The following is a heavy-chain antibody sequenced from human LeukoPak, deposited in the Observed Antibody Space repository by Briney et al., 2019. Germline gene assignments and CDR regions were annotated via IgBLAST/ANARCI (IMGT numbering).Heavy chain of an antibody. CDR2: IYYSGST. J-gene: IGHJ6*02. CDR3: ARRAAGDYYYYGMDV. Sequence: SETLSLTCTVSGGSISGYYWSWIRQPPGKGLEWIGYIYYSGSTNYNPSLKSRVTISVDTSKNQFSLKLSSVTAAETAVYYCARRAAGDYYYYGMDVWGQGTTVTVSS. V-gene: IGHV4-59*01. D-gene: IGHD6-13*01. CDR1: GGSISGYY.